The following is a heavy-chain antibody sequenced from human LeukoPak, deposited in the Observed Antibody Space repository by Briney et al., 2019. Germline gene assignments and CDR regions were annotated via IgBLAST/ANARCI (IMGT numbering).Heavy chain of an antibody. J-gene: IGHJ4*02. CDR1: GGSISSSSYY. CDR3: AKSGRYDTLTGYYIDY. V-gene: IGHV4-39*07. D-gene: IGHD3-9*01. Sequence: SETLSLTCTVSGGSISSSSYYWGWIRQPPGKGLEWIGSIYYSGSTYYNPSLKSRVTISIDTSKNQFSLKLSSVTAADTAVYYCAKSGRYDTLTGYYIDYWGQGALVTVSS. CDR2: IYYSGST.